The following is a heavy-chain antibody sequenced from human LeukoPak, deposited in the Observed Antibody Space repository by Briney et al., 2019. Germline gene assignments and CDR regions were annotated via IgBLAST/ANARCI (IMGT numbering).Heavy chain of an antibody. Sequence: PGGSLRLSCAASGFTFSSYGMHGVRQAPGKGLEWVAVIWYDGRNKHYADSVKGRFTISRDNARNTVFLQMNSLRAEDTAVYYWAEALYSSSSGRGAYGGEGTLATVSS. CDR2: IWYDGRNK. J-gene: IGHJ1*01. CDR3: AEALYSSSSGRGAY. V-gene: IGHV3-33*06. D-gene: IGHD6-13*01. CDR1: GFTFSSYG.